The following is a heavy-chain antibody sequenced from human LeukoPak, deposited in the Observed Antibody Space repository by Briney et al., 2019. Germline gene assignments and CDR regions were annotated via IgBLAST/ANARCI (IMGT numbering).Heavy chain of an antibody. CDR1: GFIFSNYA. CDR3: AKGAAAGLVDWFGP. J-gene: IGHJ5*02. Sequence: GGSLRLSCAASGFIFSNYALMWVRQAPGKGLEWVSSITGRGDETFYADSVKGRFSLSRDNSKNMLYLQMYSLGAEDTAIYYCAKGAAAGLVDWFGPWGQGTLVTVSS. D-gene: IGHD6-13*01. CDR2: ITGRGDET. V-gene: IGHV3-23*01.